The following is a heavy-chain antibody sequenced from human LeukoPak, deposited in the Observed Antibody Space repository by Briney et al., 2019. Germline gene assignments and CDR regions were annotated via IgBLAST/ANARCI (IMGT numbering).Heavy chain of an antibody. CDR1: GGSISSSNW. Sequence: SETLSLTCAVSGGSISSSNWWSWVRQPPGKGLEWIGEIYHSGSTNYNTSLKSRVTISVDKSKNQFSLKLSSVTAADTAVYYCATTFLYSSSWSSSWFDPWGQGTLVTVSS. J-gene: IGHJ5*02. CDR2: IYHSGST. CDR3: ATTFLYSSSWSSSWFDP. V-gene: IGHV4-4*02. D-gene: IGHD6-13*01.